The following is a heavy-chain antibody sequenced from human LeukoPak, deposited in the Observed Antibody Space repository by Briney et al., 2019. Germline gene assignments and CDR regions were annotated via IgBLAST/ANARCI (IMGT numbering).Heavy chain of an antibody. D-gene: IGHD3-9*01. CDR3: AKDSRSFDWSLANPDY. CDR2: ISYDGSNK. CDR1: GFTFSSYG. J-gene: IGHJ4*02. Sequence: PGRSLRLSCAASGFTFSSYGMHWVRQAPGKGLEWVAVISYDGSNKYYADSVKGRFTISRDNSKNTLFLQMNSLRAEDTAVYYCAKDSRSFDWSLANPDYWGQGTLVTVSP. V-gene: IGHV3-30*18.